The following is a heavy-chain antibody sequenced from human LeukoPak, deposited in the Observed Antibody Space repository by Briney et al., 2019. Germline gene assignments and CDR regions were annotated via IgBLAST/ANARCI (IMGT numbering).Heavy chain of an antibody. J-gene: IGHJ5*02. CDR1: GFSLSTSGVG. V-gene: IGHV2-5*01. D-gene: IGHD2-15*01. CDR2: IYWNDDQ. CDR3: AHNGLYH. Sequence: VSGPTLVNPTQTLTLTCTFSGFSLSTSGVGVVWIRQSPGQALEWLAVIYWNDDQRYSPSLKSRLTITKDTSKNQVVLTMTNMDPADTATYHCAHNGLYHWGQGTLVTVSS.